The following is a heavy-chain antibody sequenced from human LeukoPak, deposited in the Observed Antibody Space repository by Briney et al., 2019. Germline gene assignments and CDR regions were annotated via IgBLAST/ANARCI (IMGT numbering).Heavy chain of an antibody. D-gene: IGHD2-21*02. Sequence: PGGSQSLSCAASGFTFRSYGMSWVSQAPGRGLEWVSFISDSGGRTYYAESVKGRFAISRDNSKNTLYLQMNSLRVEDTAVYYCAKDLPTKCRDDCPSDSWGQGTMVTVSS. J-gene: IGHJ5*01. CDR2: ISDSGGRT. CDR3: AKDLPTKCRDDCPSDS. CDR1: GFTFRSYG. V-gene: IGHV3-23*01.